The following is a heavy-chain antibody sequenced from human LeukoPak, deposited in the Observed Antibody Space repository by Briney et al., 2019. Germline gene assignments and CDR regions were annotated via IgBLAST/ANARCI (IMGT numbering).Heavy chain of an antibody. CDR3: ARVSSSSPFDY. D-gene: IGHD6-6*01. CDR1: GYTFTNYA. CDR2: ISGYNGNT. V-gene: IGHV1-18*01. Sequence: ASVKVSCKASGYTFTNYAISWVRQAPGQGLEWMGWISGYNGNTNYAQKLQGRVTMTTDTSTSTAYMELRSLRSDDTAVYYCARVSSSSPFDYWGQGTLVTVSS. J-gene: IGHJ4*02.